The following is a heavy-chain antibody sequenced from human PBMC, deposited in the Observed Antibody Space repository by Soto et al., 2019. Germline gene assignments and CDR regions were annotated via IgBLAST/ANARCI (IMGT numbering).Heavy chain of an antibody. J-gene: IGHJ4*02. Sequence: QVHLVQSGAEVKKPGASVKVSCKASGYTFTSYGITWVREAPGQGLEWMGWISAHNGNTDYAQKLQGRVIVTRDTSTSTAYMELRSLRSDDTAVYYCARGRYGDYWGQGALVTVSS. CDR1: GYTFTSYG. CDR3: ARGRYGDY. D-gene: IGHD1-1*01. CDR2: ISAHNGNT. V-gene: IGHV1-18*01.